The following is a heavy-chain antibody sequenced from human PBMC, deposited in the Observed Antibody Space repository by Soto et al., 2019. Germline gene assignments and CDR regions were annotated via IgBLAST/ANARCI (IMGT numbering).Heavy chain of an antibody. D-gene: IGHD1-1*01. CDR2: ISSSSSYI. Sequence: GGSLRLSCAASGFTFSSYSMNWVRQAPGKGLEWVSSISSSSSYIYYADSVKGRFTISRDNAKNSLYLQMNSLRAEDTAVYYCASGITGTIPFDYWGQGTLVTVSS. CDR3: ASGITGTIPFDY. J-gene: IGHJ4*02. CDR1: GFTFSSYS. V-gene: IGHV3-21*01.